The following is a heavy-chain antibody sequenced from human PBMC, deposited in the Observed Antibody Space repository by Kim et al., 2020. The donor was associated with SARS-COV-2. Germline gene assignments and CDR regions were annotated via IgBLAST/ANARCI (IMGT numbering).Heavy chain of an antibody. CDR2: ISYDGSNK. CDR3: AKEDLHNWNDRSYFDY. D-gene: IGHD1-1*01. V-gene: IGHV3-30*18. J-gene: IGHJ4*02. CDR1: GFTFSSYG. Sequence: GGSLRLSCAASGFTFSSYGMHWVRQAPGKGLEWVAVISYDGSNKYYADSVKGRFTISRDNSKNTLYLQMNSLRAEDTAVYYCAKEDLHNWNDRSYFDYWGQGTLVTVSS.